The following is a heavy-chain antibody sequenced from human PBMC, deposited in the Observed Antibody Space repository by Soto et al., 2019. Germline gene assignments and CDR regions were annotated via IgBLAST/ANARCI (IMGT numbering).Heavy chain of an antibody. V-gene: IGHV4-39*01. CDR3: ARLGYCSGGSCYYYYYGMDV. J-gene: IGHJ6*02. Sequence: QLQLQESGPGLVKPSETLSLTCTVSGGSISSSSYYWGWLRQPPGKGLEWIGSIYYSGSTYYNPYLKSRVTISVDTSKNQFSLKLSSVTAADTAVYYCARLGYCSGGSCYYYYYGMDVWGQGTTVTVSS. CDR1: GGSISSSSYY. CDR2: IYYSGST. D-gene: IGHD2-15*01.